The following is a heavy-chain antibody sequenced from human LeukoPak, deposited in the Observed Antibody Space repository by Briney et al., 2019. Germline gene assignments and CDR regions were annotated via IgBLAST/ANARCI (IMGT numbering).Heavy chain of an antibody. CDR2: FDPEVGET. Sequence: ASVKVSCEVSGYTLTELSMHWVRQAPGKGLEWMGGFDPEVGETIYAQKFQGRVTMTEDTSTDTAYMELSSLRSEDTALYYCATDGWAGTGYWGQGTLVTVSS. D-gene: IGHD6-19*01. CDR1: GYTLTELS. CDR3: ATDGWAGTGY. J-gene: IGHJ4*02. V-gene: IGHV1-24*01.